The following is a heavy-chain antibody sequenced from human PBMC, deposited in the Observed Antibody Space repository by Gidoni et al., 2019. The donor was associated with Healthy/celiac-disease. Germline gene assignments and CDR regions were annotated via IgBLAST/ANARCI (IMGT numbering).Heavy chain of an antibody. J-gene: IGHJ4*02. CDR3: AKDRDYYDSSGYYDY. D-gene: IGHD3-22*01. V-gene: IGHV3-23*01. CDR2: ISGSGGST. CDR1: GFTFSSYA. Sequence: EVQLLESGGGLVQPGGSLRRPCAASGFTFSSYAMSRVRQALGKGLEWVSAISGSGGSTYYADSVKGRFTISRDNSKNTLYLQMNSLRAEDTAVYYCAKDRDYYDSSGYYDYWGQGTLVTVSS.